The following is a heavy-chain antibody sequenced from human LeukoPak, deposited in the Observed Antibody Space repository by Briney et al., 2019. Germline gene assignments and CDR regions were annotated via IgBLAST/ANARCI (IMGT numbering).Heavy chain of an antibody. V-gene: IGHV4-59*01. CDR1: GGSISSYY. Sequence: PSETLSLTCTVSGGSISSYYWSWIRQPPGKGLEWIGYIYYSGSTNYNPSLKSRVTISVDTSKNQFSLKLSSVTAADTAVYYCARGTGTTAHWGQGTLVTVSS. J-gene: IGHJ4*02. CDR3: ARGTGTTAH. CDR2: IYYSGST. D-gene: IGHD1-1*01.